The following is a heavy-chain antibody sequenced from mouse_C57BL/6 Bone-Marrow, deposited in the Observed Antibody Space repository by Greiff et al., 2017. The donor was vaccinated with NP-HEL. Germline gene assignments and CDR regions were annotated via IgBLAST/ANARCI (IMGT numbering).Heavy chain of an antibody. CDR2: ISSGGSYT. CDR3: ARGPYYYGSSYGVLDY. D-gene: IGHD1-1*01. J-gene: IGHJ4*01. CDR1: GFTFSSYG. Sequence: EVQGVESGGGLVKPGGSLKLSCAASGFTFSSYGMSWVRQTPDKRLEWVATISSGGSYTYYPDSVKGRFTISRDNAKNTLYLQMSSLKSEDTAMYYCARGPYYYGSSYGVLDYWGQGTSVTVSS. V-gene: IGHV5-6*01.